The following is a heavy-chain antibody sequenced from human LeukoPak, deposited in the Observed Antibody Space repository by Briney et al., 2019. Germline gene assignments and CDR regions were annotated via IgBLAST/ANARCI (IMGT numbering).Heavy chain of an antibody. CDR3: AKDRSRVVVVVAATRGRFDY. Sequence: GGSLRLSCAASGFTFSSYSMNWVRQAPGKRLEWVSGISGSGGSTYYADSVKGRFTISRDNSKNTLYLQMNSLRAEDTAVYYCAKDRSRVVVVVAATRGRFDYWGQGTLVTVSS. V-gene: IGHV3-23*01. D-gene: IGHD2-15*01. CDR1: GFTFSSYS. J-gene: IGHJ4*02. CDR2: ISGSGGST.